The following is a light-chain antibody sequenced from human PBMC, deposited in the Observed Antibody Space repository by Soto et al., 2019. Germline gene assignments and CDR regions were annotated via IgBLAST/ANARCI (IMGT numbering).Light chain of an antibody. CDR3: SSYAGSGTNVV. J-gene: IGLJ2*01. CDR2: EDN. V-gene: IGLV2-23*01. CDR1: SSDVGSYNL. Sequence: QSALTQPASVSGSPGQSIAISCTGTSSDVGSYNLVSWYQQHPGKAPKVMIYEDNKRPSGVSNRFSGSTSGNTASLTISGLQPEDEADYYCSSYAGSGTNVVFGGGTKLTV.